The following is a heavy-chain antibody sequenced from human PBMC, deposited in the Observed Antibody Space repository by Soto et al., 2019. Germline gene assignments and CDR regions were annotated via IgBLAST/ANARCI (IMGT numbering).Heavy chain of an antibody. J-gene: IGHJ3*02. CDR3: AREPGIYDGSGNYYSESFDI. CDR1: GFTFTTFT. D-gene: IGHD3-22*01. Sequence: GGSLRLSCAVSGFTFTTFTMSWVRQAPGKGLEWVSSISSDSRHIYCRDSVRGRFTISRDSAKKSVFLQMSSLRVEDTAVYYCAREPGIYDGSGNYYSESFDIWGQGTMVTVSS. CDR2: ISSDSRHI. V-gene: IGHV3-21*01.